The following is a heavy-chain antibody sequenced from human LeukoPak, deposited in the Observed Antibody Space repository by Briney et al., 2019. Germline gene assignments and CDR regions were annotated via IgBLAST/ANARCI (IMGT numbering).Heavy chain of an antibody. V-gene: IGHV1-2*02. J-gene: IGHJ4*02. CDR1: GYPFTGYY. CDR3: ARLADCSSSSCRSFDY. CDR2: INPNSGFT. Sequence: ASVKVSCKSSGYPFTGYYLHWVRQAPGQGLEWMGWINPNSGFTNYAQKFQGRVTMTRDTSISTAYMELSRLRSDDTAVYYCARLADCSSSSCRSFDYWGQGTLVTVSS. D-gene: IGHD2-2*01.